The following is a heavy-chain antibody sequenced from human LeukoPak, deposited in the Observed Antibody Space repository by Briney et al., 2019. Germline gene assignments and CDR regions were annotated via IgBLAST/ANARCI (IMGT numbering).Heavy chain of an antibody. D-gene: IGHD3-10*01. CDR2: ISISGGTT. CDR3: ARRGYFYGSGSRPGFDY. CDR1: GLIFSTYA. J-gene: IGHJ4*02. V-gene: IGHV3-64*01. Sequence: GGSLRLSCAASGLIFSTYAMHWVRQAPGKGLEYVSAISISGGTTSYANSVKGRFTISRDNSKNTLYLQMGSLRADDMAVYYCARRGYFYGSGSRPGFDYWGQGTLVTVSS.